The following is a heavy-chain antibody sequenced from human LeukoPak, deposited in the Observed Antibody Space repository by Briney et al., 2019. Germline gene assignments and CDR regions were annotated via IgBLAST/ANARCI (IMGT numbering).Heavy chain of an antibody. CDR1: GGSISSTNW. Sequence: PSGTLSLICGVSGGSISSTNWWTWVRQPPGKGLEWIGEVHLDGRTNYNPSLQSRLTMSVDFSENLISLKLTSVTAADTAVYYCAREGGPFRPLDYSGQGTLVTVSS. CDR3: AREGGPFRPLDY. J-gene: IGHJ4*02. D-gene: IGHD2/OR15-2a*01. V-gene: IGHV4-4*02. CDR2: VHLDGRT.